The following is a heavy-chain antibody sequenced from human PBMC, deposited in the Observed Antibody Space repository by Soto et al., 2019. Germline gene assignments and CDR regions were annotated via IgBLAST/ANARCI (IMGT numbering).Heavy chain of an antibody. CDR3: ARDKGSSTVVSGISQEGYFDS. J-gene: IGHJ4*02. CDR2: IWYDGSNA. D-gene: IGHD6-19*01. Sequence: QVQLVESGGGVVQPGRSLRLSCAASGFTFSIFGMHWVLQAPGKGLEWAAIIWYDGSNAYYADSVRGRFTISRDNSKNTVYLQMNSLRAEDTAVYYCARDKGSSTVVSGISQEGYFDSWGQGTLVTASS. CDR1: GFTFSIFG. V-gene: IGHV3-33*01.